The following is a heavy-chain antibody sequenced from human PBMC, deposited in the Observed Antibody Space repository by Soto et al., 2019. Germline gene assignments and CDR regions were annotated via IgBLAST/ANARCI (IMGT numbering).Heavy chain of an antibody. CDR2: ISPSSGST. CDR1: GYRVANYF. CDR3: ARDRGVGATRDAFDI. D-gene: IGHD1-26*01. V-gene: IGHV1-46*01. J-gene: IGHJ3*02. Sequence: ASVKVSCKASGYRVANYFMHWVRQAPGQGLEWLGGISPSSGSTTYAQKFQGRVTMTADKSTSTAYMELSSLRSEDKAVYYCARDRGVGATRDAFDIWGQGTMVTVSS.